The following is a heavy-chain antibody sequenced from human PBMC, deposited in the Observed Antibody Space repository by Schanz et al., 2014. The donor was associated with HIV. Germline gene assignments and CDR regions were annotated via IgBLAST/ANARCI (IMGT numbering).Heavy chain of an antibody. CDR2: IIPIFGTA. J-gene: IGHJ4*02. D-gene: IGHD3-22*01. Sequence: QVPLVQSGAEVKKPGSSVKVSCKASGGTFSSYAISWVRQAPGQGLEWMGGIIPIFGTANYAQKFQGRVTIIADESTSTAYMDLSSLKFEDTAVYYCVRVANYDGDDYYQRSHFDLWGQGTLVTVSS. CDR1: GGTFSSYA. CDR3: VRVANYDGDDYYQRSHFDL. V-gene: IGHV1-69*01.